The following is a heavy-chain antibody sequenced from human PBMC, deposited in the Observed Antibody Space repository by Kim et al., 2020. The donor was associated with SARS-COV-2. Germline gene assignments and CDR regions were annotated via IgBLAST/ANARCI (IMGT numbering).Heavy chain of an antibody. J-gene: IGHJ5*02. D-gene: IGHD3-22*01. CDR1: GFTFSSYW. CDR2: IKQDGSEK. CDR3: ARDRVADSSGYGGYNWFDP. Sequence: GGSLRLSCAASGFTFSSYWMSWVRQAPGKGLEWVANIKQDGSEKYYVDSVKGRFTISRDNAKNSLYLQMNSLRAEDTAVYYCARDRVADSSGYGGYNWFDPWGQGTLVTVSS. V-gene: IGHV3-7*01.